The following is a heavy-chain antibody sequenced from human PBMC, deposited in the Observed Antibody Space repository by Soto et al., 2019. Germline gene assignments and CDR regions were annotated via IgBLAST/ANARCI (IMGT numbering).Heavy chain of an antibody. D-gene: IGHD3-22*01. Sequence: SETLSLTCTVSGGSISSGDYYWSWIRQPPGKGLEWIGYIYCSGSTYYNPSLKSRVTISVDTSKNQFSLKLSSVTAADTAVYYCAREKAYYDSSGFWASGNYFDYWGQGTLVTVSS. J-gene: IGHJ4*02. V-gene: IGHV4-30-4*01. CDR2: IYCSGST. CDR3: AREKAYYDSSGFWASGNYFDY. CDR1: GGSISSGDYY.